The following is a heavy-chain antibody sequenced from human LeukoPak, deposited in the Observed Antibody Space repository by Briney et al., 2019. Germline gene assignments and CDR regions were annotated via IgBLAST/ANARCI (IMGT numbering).Heavy chain of an antibody. CDR3: ARDFITIFGVVIKPFDY. CDR1: GFTFSSYS. J-gene: IGHJ4*02. V-gene: IGHV3-48*01. CDR2: ISSSSTTI. D-gene: IGHD3-3*01. Sequence: GGSLRLSCAASGFTFSSYSMNWVRQAPGKGLEWVSYISSSSTTIYYADSVKGRFTITRDNAKNSLYLQMNSLRAEDTAVYYCARDFITIFGVVIKPFDYWGQGTLVTVSS.